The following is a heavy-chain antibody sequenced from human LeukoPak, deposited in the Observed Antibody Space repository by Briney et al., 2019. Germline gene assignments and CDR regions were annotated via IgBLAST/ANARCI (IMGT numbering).Heavy chain of an antibody. J-gene: IGHJ3*02. V-gene: IGHV1-46*01. CDR3: ARDGPGFIVRAFDI. CDR1: GYTFTSYY. D-gene: IGHD1-26*01. CDR2: INPSGGST. Sequence: RASVKVSCRASGYTFTSYYIHWVRQAPGQGLEWMGIINPSGGSTSYAQKFQGRVTMTRDTSTSTVYMELSGLRSEDTAVYYCARDGPGFIVRAFDIWGQGTMVTVSS.